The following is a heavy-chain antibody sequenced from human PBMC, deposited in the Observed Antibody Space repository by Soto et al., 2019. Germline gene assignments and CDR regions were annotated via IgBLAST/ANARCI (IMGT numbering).Heavy chain of an antibody. CDR1: GFTFSSYG. Sequence: GGSLRLSCAASGFTFSSYGMHWVRQAPGKGLEWVAVISYDGSNKYYADSVKGRFTISRDNSKNTLYLQMNSLRAEDTAVYYCAKANQGITFGGVTVYWGQGTLVKVSS. J-gene: IGHJ4*01. CDR2: ISYDGSNK. CDR3: AKANQGITFGGVTVY. V-gene: IGHV3-30*18. D-gene: IGHD3-16*02.